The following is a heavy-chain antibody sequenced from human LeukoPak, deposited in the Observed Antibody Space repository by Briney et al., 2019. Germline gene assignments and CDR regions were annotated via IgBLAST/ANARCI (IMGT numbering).Heavy chain of an antibody. CDR2: IYQSGST. Sequence: PSETLSLTCAVSGYSISSGYYWGWIRQPPGKGLEWIGSIYQSGSTYYNPSLKSRVTISVDTSKNQFSLKLSSVTAADTAVYYCARGGYDILTGFDYWGQGTLVTVSS. V-gene: IGHV4-38-2*01. J-gene: IGHJ4*02. CDR3: ARGGYDILTGFDY. CDR1: GYSISSGYY. D-gene: IGHD3-9*01.